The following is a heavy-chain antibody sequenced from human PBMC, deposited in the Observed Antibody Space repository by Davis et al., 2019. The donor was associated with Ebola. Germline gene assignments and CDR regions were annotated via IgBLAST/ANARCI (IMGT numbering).Heavy chain of an antibody. D-gene: IGHD3-16*01. CDR3: ARAWGHYYYFDY. J-gene: IGHJ4*02. CDR2: ITPSDDDK. CDR1: GFSFTNLA. Sequence: GESLKISCAGSGFSFTNLAMAWVPPASGKGLEWVSGITPSDDDKYYADSVKGRFTISSDNSKSTLNLQMNSLGAEDTAMYYCARAWGHYYYFDYWGQGSMVTVSS. V-gene: IGHV3-23*01.